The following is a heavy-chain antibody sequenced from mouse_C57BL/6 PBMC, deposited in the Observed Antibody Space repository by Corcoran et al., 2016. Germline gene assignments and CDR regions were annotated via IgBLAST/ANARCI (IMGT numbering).Heavy chain of an antibody. Sequence: QIQLVQSGPELKKPGETVKISCKASGYTFTTYGMSWVKQAPGKGLKWMGWINTYSGVPTYADDFKGRFAFSLETSASTAYLQINNLKNEDTATYFCARQDGSSLWYFDVWGTGTTVTVSS. J-gene: IGHJ1*03. CDR1: GYTFTTYG. CDR3: ARQDGSSLWYFDV. D-gene: IGHD1-1*01. CDR2: INTYSGVP. V-gene: IGHV9-3*01.